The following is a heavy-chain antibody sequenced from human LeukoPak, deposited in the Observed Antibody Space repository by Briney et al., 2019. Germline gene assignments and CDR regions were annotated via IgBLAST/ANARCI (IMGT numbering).Heavy chain of an antibody. Sequence: GGSLRLSCAASGFTFSSYSMNWVRQAPGKGLEWVSSISNSSSYIYYADSVKGRFTISRDNAKNSLYLQMNSLRAGDTAVYYCARSLYSSGWKRGYYFDYWGQGTLVTVSS. CDR3: ARSLYSSGWKRGYYFDY. CDR1: GFTFSSYS. D-gene: IGHD6-19*01. CDR2: ISNSSSYI. V-gene: IGHV3-21*01. J-gene: IGHJ4*02.